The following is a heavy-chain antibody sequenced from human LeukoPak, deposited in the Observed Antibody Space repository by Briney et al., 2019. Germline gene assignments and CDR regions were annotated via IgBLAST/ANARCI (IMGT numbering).Heavy chain of an antibody. D-gene: IGHD5-12*01. CDR2: IYYSGST. V-gene: IGHV4-59*01. CDR1: GGSISSYY. CDR3: ARGATEGVDY. J-gene: IGHJ4*02. Sequence: SETLSLTCTVSGGSISSYYWSWLRQPPGKGLEWIGYIYYSGSTNYNPSLKSRVAISVDTSKNQFSLKLSSVTAADTAVYYCARGATEGVDYWGQGTLVTVSS.